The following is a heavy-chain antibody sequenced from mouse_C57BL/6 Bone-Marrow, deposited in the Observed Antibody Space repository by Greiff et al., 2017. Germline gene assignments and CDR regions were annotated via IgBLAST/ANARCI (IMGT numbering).Heavy chain of an antibody. CDR2: IYYSGTI. V-gene: IGHV3-5*01. D-gene: IGHD2-4*01. Sequence: EVHLVESGPGLVKPSQTVFLTCTVTGISITTGNYRWSWIRQFPGNKLEWIGYIYYSGTITYNPSLTSRTTITRDTPKNQFFLEMNSLTAEDTATYYCARDRGTYDYDGGYAMDYWGQGTSVTVSS. CDR1: GISITTGNYR. CDR3: ARDRGTYDYDGGYAMDY. J-gene: IGHJ4*01.